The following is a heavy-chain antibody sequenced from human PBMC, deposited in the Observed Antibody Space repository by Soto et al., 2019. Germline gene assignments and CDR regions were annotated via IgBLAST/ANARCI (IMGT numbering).Heavy chain of an antibody. Sequence: EVQLLESGGGLVQPGGSLRLSCAASGFTFSSYAMSWVRQAPGKGLEWVSVISGSGDSTYYADSVRGRFTISRDNSKNKLYLQMNRLRAEDTAVYYCAKDRDGAAAGPTKFYGMDVWGQGTTVTVSS. CDR3: AKDRDGAAAGPTKFYGMDV. V-gene: IGHV3-23*01. J-gene: IGHJ6*02. D-gene: IGHD6-13*01. CDR2: ISGSGDST. CDR1: GFTFSSYA.